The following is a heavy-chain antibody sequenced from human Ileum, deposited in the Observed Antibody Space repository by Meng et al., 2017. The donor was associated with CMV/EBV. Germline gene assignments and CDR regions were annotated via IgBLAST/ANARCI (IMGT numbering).Heavy chain of an antibody. CDR1: GITFSTYW. Sequence: GESLKISCVGSGITFSTYWMHWVRQAPGKGLVWVSRINSDGSTTNYADSVKGRFTVSRDNAKNTVYLQMNSLRTEDTAVYYCARGGNAHYFDFWGQGTLVTVSS. J-gene: IGHJ4*02. CDR3: ARGGNAHYFDF. D-gene: IGHD5-12*01. V-gene: IGHV3-74*01. CDR2: INSDGSTT.